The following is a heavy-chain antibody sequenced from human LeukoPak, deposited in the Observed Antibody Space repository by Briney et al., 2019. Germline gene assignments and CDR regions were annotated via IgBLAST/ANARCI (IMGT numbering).Heavy chain of an antibody. CDR1: RFTFSSYA. V-gene: IGHV3-74*01. J-gene: IGHJ4*02. CDR3: ARDPSTVAGPGFDY. Sequence: GRSLRLSCAASRFTFSSYAMHWVRQAPGKGLVWVSRINSDGSSTSYADSVKGRFTISRDNAKNTLYLQMNSLRAEDTAVYYCARDPSTVAGPGFDYWGQGTLVTVSS. D-gene: IGHD6-19*01. CDR2: INSDGSST.